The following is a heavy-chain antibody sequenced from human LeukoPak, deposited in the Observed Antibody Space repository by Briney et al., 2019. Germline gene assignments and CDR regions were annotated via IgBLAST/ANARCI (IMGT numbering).Heavy chain of an antibody. Sequence: GGSLRLSCAASGFTFTSYGMHWVRQSPGKGLEWVAVIWYDGGTKFYADSVRGRFTISRDNSKNTLYLQMNSLRAEDTAVYYCEKLRSSSSSDAFDIWGQGTMVTVSS. CDR2: IWYDGGTK. V-gene: IGHV3-33*06. J-gene: IGHJ3*02. CDR3: EKLRSSSSSDAFDI. CDR1: GFTFTSYG. D-gene: IGHD2-2*01.